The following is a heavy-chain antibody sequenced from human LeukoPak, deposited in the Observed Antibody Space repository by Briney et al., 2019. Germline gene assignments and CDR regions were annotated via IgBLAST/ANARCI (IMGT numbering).Heavy chain of an antibody. Sequence: PSETLSLTCAVYGGSFSGYYCSWIRQPPGEGLEWIWYIYYSGSTIYNPSLKSRVTISVDTSKNQFSLKLSSVTAADTAVYYCARRAYSSGYYYFDYWGQGTLVTVSS. CDR3: ARRAYSSGYYYFDY. CDR1: GGSFSGYY. J-gene: IGHJ4*02. CDR2: IYYSGST. D-gene: IGHD3-22*01. V-gene: IGHV4-59*01.